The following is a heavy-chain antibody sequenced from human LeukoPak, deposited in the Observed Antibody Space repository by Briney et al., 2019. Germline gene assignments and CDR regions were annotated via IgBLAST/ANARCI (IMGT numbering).Heavy chain of an antibody. CDR1: GGSISSQY. V-gene: IGHV4-59*11. CDR2: IYYSGIT. D-gene: IGHD3-10*01. J-gene: IGHJ4*02. CDR3: ARTSYHYNPGDYSWYFDY. Sequence: PSETLSLTCTVSGGSISSQYWSLIRQPPGKGLEWIGYIYYSGITKYSPSLKSRVTISVDTSKNQFSLRLTSVTAADTAVYYCARTSYHYNPGDYSWYFDYWGQGTLVTVSA.